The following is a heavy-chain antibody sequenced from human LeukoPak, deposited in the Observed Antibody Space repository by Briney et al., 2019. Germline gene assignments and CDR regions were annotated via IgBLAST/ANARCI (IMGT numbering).Heavy chain of an antibody. V-gene: IGHV1-69*13. D-gene: IGHD3-10*01. CDR2: IIPIFGTA. CDR3: ARGGYYGLGNDFRFDP. CDR1: GGILSSYA. J-gene: IGHJ5*02. Sequence: ASVKVSCKASGGILSSYAISWVRQAPGQGLEWMGGIIPIFGTANYAQKFQGRVTITADESTSTAYMELSSLRSEDTAIYYCARGGYYGLGNDFRFDPWGQGTLVTVSS.